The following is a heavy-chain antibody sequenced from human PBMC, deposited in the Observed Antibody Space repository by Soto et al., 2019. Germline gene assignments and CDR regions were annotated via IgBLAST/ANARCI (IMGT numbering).Heavy chain of an antibody. CDR3: ARVDSYNQPNFGY. D-gene: IGHD1-1*01. CDR1: GYTFTSYY. V-gene: IGHV1-46*01. Sequence: ASVKVSCKASGYTFTSYYMHWVRQAPGQGLEWMGIINPNNGSTSYAQKFQDRVTMTTDTSTSTAYMELRSLRSDDTAVYYCARVDSYNQPNFGYWGQGTQVTVSS. CDR2: INPNNGST. J-gene: IGHJ4*02.